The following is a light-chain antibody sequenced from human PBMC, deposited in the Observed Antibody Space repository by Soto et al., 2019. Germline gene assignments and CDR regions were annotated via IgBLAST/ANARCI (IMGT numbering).Light chain of an antibody. J-gene: IGLJ1*01. V-gene: IGLV2-14*03. CDR3: SSYTTSNTRQIV. CDR1: SSDVGGYNY. CDR2: DVS. Sequence: QSALTQPASVSGSPGQSITISCTGTSSDVGGYNYVSWYQHHPGKAPKLIIYDVSNRPSWVSNRFSGSKSGNTASLTISGLQPEDEADYYCSSYTTSNTRQIVFGTGTKVTVL.